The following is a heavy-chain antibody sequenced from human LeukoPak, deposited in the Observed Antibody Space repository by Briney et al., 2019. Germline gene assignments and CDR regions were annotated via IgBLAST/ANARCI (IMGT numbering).Heavy chain of an antibody. CDR2: INAYNGNT. D-gene: IGHD3-9*01. V-gene: IGHV1-18*04. J-gene: IGHJ4*02. Sequence: ASVKVSCKASGYTFTSYGISWVRQAPGQGLEWMGWINAYNGNTNYAQKFQGRVTMTTDTSTSTAYMELRSLRSDDTAVYYCARSILTGYYPGGYHFDYWGQGTLVTVSS. CDR1: GYTFTSYG. CDR3: ARSILTGYYPGGYHFDY.